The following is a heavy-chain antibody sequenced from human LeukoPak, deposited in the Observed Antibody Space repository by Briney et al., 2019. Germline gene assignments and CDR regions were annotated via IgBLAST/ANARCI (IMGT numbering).Heavy chain of an antibody. CDR1: GFTFRSYA. CDR3: AKDIGSYYDY. D-gene: IGHD3-10*01. V-gene: IGHV3-30*04. Sequence: GGSLRLSCAASGFTFRSYAMHWVRQAPGKGLEWVAVISYDGSNQKYADSVKGRFTISRDNSQNTLYLQMNSLRAEDTAVYYCAKDIGSYYDYWGQGILVTVSS. CDR2: ISYDGSNQ. J-gene: IGHJ4*02.